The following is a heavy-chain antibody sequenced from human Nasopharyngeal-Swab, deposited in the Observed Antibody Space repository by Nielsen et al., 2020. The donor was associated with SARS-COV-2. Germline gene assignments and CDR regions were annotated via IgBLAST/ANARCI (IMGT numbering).Heavy chain of an antibody. D-gene: IGHD2-2*01. CDR1: GFTFSSYS. CDR3: ARYIVVVPAAIDY. Sequence: GESLKISCAASGFTFSSYSMNWVRQAPGKGLEWVSYISSSSSTIYYADSVKGRFTISRDNAKNSLYLQMNSLRAEDTAVYYCARYIVVVPAAIDYWGQGTLVTVSS. V-gene: IGHV3-48*04. CDR2: ISSSSSTI. J-gene: IGHJ4*02.